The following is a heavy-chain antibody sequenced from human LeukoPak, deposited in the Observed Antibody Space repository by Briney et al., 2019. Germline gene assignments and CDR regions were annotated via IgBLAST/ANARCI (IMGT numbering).Heavy chain of an antibody. D-gene: IGHD3-22*01. CDR1: GGSISSSNR. J-gene: IGHJ4*02. Sequence: SETLSLTCAVSGGSISSSNRWSWVRQPPGKGLEWIGEIYHSGSTNYNPSLKSRVTISVDKSKNQFSLKLSSVTAADTAVYYCARDRRYYDSSGYIRGFDYWGQGTLVTVSS. CDR2: IYHSGST. CDR3: ARDRRYYDSSGYIRGFDY. V-gene: IGHV4-4*02.